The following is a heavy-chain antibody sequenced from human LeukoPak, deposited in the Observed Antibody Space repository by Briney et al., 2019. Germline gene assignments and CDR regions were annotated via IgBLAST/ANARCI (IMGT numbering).Heavy chain of an antibody. D-gene: IGHD1-26*01. J-gene: IGHJ4*02. Sequence: PGGSLRLSCAASGFTFGDYYMSWIRQAPGKGLEWVSYISSSGDTIYYADSLKGRFTISRDNAKNSLYLQMNSLRAEDTAVYYCARDSQAGATIDYWGQGTLVTVSS. V-gene: IGHV3-11*01. CDR2: ISSSGDTI. CDR1: GFTFGDYY. CDR3: ARDSQAGATIDY.